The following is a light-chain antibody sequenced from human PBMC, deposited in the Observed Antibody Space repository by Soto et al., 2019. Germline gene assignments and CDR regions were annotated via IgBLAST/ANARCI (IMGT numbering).Light chain of an antibody. V-gene: IGKV3-20*01. CDR1: QSVSSSY. CDR2: GAS. J-gene: IGKJ3*01. CDR3: QQYGSSLFT. Sequence: EIVLTQSPGTLSLSPGERATLSCRASQSVSSSYLAWYQQKPGQAPRLLIYGASSRSNGIPDRFSGSGSGTDFTLTISRLEPEDLAVYYCQQYGSSLFTFGPGTKVDIK.